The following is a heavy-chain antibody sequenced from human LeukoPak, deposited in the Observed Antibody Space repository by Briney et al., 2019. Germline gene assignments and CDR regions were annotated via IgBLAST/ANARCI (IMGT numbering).Heavy chain of an antibody. CDR1: GGSISSSSYY. Sequence: SETLSLICTVSGGSISSSSYYWGWIRQPPGKGLEWIGSIYYSGSTYYNPSLKSRVTISVDTSKNQFSLKLSSVTAADTAVYYCARLGIVVVPAAIVYNWFDPWGQGTLVTVSS. D-gene: IGHD2-2*01. J-gene: IGHJ5*02. CDR3: ARLGIVVVPAAIVYNWFDP. V-gene: IGHV4-39*01. CDR2: IYYSGST.